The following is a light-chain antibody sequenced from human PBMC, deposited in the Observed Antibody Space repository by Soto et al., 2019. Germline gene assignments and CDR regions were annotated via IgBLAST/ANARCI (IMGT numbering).Light chain of an antibody. V-gene: IGKV1-5*03. Sequence: DIQMTQSPSPLSASVGDRVTITCRASQSISNWLAWYQQKPGKAPKLLIYRASSLESGVPSRFSGSGSGTEFTLTISSLQPDDFATYYCQQYNSYSPRLTFGGGTKVETK. CDR3: QQYNSYSPRLT. J-gene: IGKJ4*01. CDR1: QSISNW. CDR2: RAS.